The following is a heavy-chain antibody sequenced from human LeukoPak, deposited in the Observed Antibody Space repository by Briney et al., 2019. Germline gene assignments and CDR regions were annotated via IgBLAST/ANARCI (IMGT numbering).Heavy chain of an antibody. CDR3: AGGGS. V-gene: IGHV3-7*04. J-gene: IGHJ5*02. CDR1: GFTFSTYW. Sequence: PGGSLRPSCAASGFTFSTYWMSWVRQAPGKGLEWVANINHDGSDKYYVDSVKGRFTISTDIAKRSLYLQMNSLRAEDTAVYYCAGGGSWGEGTLVTVSS. CDR2: INHDGSDK.